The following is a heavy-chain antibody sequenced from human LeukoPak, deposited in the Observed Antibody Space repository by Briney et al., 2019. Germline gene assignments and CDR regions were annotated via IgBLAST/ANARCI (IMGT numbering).Heavy chain of an antibody. CDR2: IWSHGSKK. CDR3: ASGSGDY. J-gene: IGHJ4*02. Sequence: PGGSLRLSCAASGFTFSSYGMHWVRQAPGKGLEWVAVIWSHGSKKYYADSVKGRFTISRDNSRNTPYLQMNSLRAEDTAVYYCASGSGDYWGQGTLVTVSS. V-gene: IGHV3-33*01. D-gene: IGHD3-10*01. CDR1: GFTFSSYG.